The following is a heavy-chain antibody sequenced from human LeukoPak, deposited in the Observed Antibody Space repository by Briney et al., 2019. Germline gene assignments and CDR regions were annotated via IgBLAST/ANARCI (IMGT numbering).Heavy chain of an antibody. J-gene: IGHJ4*02. CDR2: IYHSGST. Sequence: SETLSLTCAVSGGSISSSNWWSWVRQPPGKGLEWIGEIYHSGSTNYNPSLKSRVTISVDKSKNQFSLKLSSVTAADTAVYYCARVGDTYYYGSGSPPFDYWGQGTLVTVSS. V-gene: IGHV4-4*02. CDR3: ARVGDTYYYGSGSPPFDY. CDR1: GGSISSSNW. D-gene: IGHD3-10*01.